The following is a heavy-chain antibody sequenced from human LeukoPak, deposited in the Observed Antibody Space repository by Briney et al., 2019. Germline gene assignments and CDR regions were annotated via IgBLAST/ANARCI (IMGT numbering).Heavy chain of an antibody. CDR1: GFTFSSYG. CDR2: ISYDGSNK. J-gene: IGHJ3*02. CDR3: ARVKSYYYDTSDKDAFDI. V-gene: IGHV3-30*03. D-gene: IGHD3-22*01. Sequence: GRSLRLSCAASGFTFSSYGMHWVRQAPGKGLEWVAVISYDGSNKYYADSVKGRFTISRDNSKNTLYLQMNSLRAEDTAVYYCARVKSYYYDTSDKDAFDIWGQGTMVTVSS.